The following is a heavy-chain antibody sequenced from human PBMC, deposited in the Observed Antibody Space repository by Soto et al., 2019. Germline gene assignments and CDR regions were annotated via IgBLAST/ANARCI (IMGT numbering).Heavy chain of an antibody. D-gene: IGHD3-10*01. CDR1: GGSFSGYY. CDR3: ARRLMRMVRGVITLPFDY. Sequence: SETLSLTCAVYGGSFSGYYWSWIRQPPGKGLEWIGEINHSGSTNYNPSLKSRVTISVDTSKNQFSLKLSSVTAADTAVYYCARRLMRMVRGVITLPFDYWGQGTLVTVSS. CDR2: INHSGST. V-gene: IGHV4-34*01. J-gene: IGHJ4*02.